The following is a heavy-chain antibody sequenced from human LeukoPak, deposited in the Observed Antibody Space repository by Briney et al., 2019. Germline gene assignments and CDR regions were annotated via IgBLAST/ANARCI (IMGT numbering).Heavy chain of an antibody. CDR3: TRHQTNNYGPGTPFDF. V-gene: IGHV4-34*01. D-gene: IGHD3-10*01. Sequence: SETLSLTCAVYGESFSGYYWSWIRQPPGKGLEWIGEINHSGSTNYSLSLRSRVFISVDTSNNQFSLSLSSVTAADTAVYFCTRHQTNNYGPGTPFDFWGQGTLVSVSS. CDR1: GESFSGYY. J-gene: IGHJ4*02. CDR2: INHSGST.